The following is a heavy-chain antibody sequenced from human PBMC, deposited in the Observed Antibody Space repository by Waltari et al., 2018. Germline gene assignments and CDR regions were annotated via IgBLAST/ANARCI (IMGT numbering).Heavy chain of an antibody. D-gene: IGHD3-22*01. CDR1: GFTVSNNY. CDR3: ARNPRYDSPD. V-gene: IGHV3-66*02. Sequence: EVQLAESGGGLVQPGASLRISCAASGFTVSNNYMSWVRQAPGKGLEWVSLIYSGRYTQYADSVKGRFTISRDNSKNTLYLQMNSLRVEDTAVYYCARNPRYDSPDWGQGTLVTVSS. J-gene: IGHJ4*02. CDR2: IYSGRYT.